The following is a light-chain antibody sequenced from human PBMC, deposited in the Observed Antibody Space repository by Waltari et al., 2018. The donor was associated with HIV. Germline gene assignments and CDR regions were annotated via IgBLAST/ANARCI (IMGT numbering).Light chain of an antibody. V-gene: IGLV2-14*03. Sequence: QSVLTQPPSVSGFLGQSINISCTGISTDSRFYQYVSWYQQYPGKIPSLIIFDINNPPSGVSDHFSGSRSGNSASLTFSGLQSGDEAHYYCASNRLDYTLIFGGGTKLTVL. CDR1: STDSRFYQY. J-gene: IGLJ2*01. CDR3: ASNRLDYTLI. CDR2: DIN.